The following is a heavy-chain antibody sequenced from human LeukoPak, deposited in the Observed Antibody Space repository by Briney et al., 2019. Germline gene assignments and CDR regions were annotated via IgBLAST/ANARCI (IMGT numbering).Heavy chain of an antibody. J-gene: IGHJ3*02. CDR3: AREASYDSSGSPDAFDI. Sequence: SETLSLTCTVSGGSLSSYYWSWIRQPPGKGLEWIGYIYYSGRTNYNPSLKSRVTISVDTSKNQFSLKLSSVTAADTAVYYCAREASYDSSGSPDAFDIWGQGTMVTVSS. CDR1: GGSLSSYY. D-gene: IGHD3-22*01. CDR2: IYYSGRT. V-gene: IGHV4-59*01.